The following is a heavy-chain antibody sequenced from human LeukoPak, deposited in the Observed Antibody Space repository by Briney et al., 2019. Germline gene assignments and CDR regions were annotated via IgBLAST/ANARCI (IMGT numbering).Heavy chain of an antibody. CDR2: VSGSGGST. CDR1: GFTFTSYA. J-gene: IGHJ4*02. V-gene: IGHV3-23*01. D-gene: IGHD6-13*01. CDR3: AKDDRDSSSLYYFDY. Sequence: GGSLRLSCAASGFTFTSYAMSWVRQAPGKGLGWVSAVSGSGGSTYYADSVKGRFTISRDNSKYTLYLQMNGLRAEDTAVYYCAKDDRDSSSLYYFDYWGQGTLVTVSS.